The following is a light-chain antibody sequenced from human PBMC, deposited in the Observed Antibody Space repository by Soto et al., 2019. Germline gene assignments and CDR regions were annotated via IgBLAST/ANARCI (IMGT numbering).Light chain of an antibody. CDR2: GAS. CDR1: QSVSTN. J-gene: IGKJ2*01. Sequence: EIVMTQSPATLSVSPGERATLSCRASQSVSTNLAWYQHKPGQAPRLLMYGASTRATGIPARFSGSGSGTEFTLTSSSLPSEDFPVYYCQQYHNWPPYNFGQGTTREIK. V-gene: IGKV3-15*01. CDR3: QQYHNWPPYN.